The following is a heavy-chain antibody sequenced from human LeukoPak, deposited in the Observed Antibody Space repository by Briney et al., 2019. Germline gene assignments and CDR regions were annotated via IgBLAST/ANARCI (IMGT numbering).Heavy chain of an antibody. Sequence: GGSLRLSCVSSGFTIGTAWMSWVRQAPGKGLEWLGHIKSEGEGAKTDYAAPAKGRFDISRDDSKNMIYLQMSSLKIDDTAIYYCIAHFPYFYGFDVWGKGTTVTVSS. CDR2: IKSEGEGAKT. J-gene: IGHJ6*04. V-gene: IGHV3-15*01. CDR3: IAHFPYFYGFDV. D-gene: IGHD3-3*02. CDR1: GFTIGTAW.